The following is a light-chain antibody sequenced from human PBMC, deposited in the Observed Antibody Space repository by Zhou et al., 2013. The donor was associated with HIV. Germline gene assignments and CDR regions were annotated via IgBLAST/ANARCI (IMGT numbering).Light chain of an antibody. V-gene: IGKV1D-13*01. J-gene: IGKJ4*01. Sequence: AIQLTQSPSSLSASVGDRVTITCRASQGISNALAWYQQKPGKAPKLLIYDASTLESGVPSRFSGSGSGTNFTLTISSLQPEDFATYYCQQFNNYPHFGGGTKVEIK. CDR1: QGISNA. CDR2: DAS. CDR3: QQFNNYPH.